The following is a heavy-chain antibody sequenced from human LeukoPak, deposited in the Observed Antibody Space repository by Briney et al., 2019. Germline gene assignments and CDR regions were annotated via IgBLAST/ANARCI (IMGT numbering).Heavy chain of an antibody. D-gene: IGHD4-23*01. V-gene: IGHV3-30*18. CDR1: GFTFSSYG. CDR2: ISYDGSNK. J-gene: IGHJ4*02. Sequence: GRSLRLSCAASGFTFSSYGMHWVRQAPGKGLEWVAVISYDGSNKYYADSVKGRFTISRDNSKDTLYLQMNSLRAEDTAVYYCANNGGEVPFDYWGQGTLDTVSS. CDR3: ANNGGEVPFDY.